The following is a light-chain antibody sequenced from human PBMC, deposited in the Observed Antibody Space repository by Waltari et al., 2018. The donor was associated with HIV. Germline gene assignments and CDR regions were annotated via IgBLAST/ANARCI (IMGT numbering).Light chain of an antibody. Sequence: DIVMTQTTLSLSVNPGQPASISCKSGQSLPHSDGKTYLYWLLQKPGQPPQLLINEVSNRLSGVPERFSGSGSGTDFTLKISRVEAEDVGVYYCMQSKQLPITFGQGTRLEIK. CDR3: MQSKQLPIT. V-gene: IGKV2D-29*01. CDR1: QSLPHSDGKTY. CDR2: EVS. J-gene: IGKJ5*01.